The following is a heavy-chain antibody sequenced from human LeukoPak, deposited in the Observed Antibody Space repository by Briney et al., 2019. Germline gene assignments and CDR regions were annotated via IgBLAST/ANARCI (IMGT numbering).Heavy chain of an antibody. CDR1: GYTLTGSY. D-gene: IGHD3-22*01. V-gene: IGHV1-2*02. J-gene: IGHJ4*02. Sequence: ASVKVSCKASGYTLTGSYMDWVPQAPGQGLEWMGWINPNSGGTNYAQKFQGRVTMTRDTSISTAYMELSRLRSDDTAVYYYASISSGYCYSPASFDDWGQGTLVTVSS. CDR2: INPNSGGT. CDR3: ASISSGYCYSPASFDD.